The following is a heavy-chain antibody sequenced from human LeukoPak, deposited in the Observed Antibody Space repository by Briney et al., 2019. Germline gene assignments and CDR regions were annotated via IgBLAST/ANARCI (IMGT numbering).Heavy chain of an antibody. V-gene: IGHV3-53*01. J-gene: IGHJ4*02. D-gene: IGHD3-22*01. CDR1: GFTVSSNY. CDR3: ARYFYDSSGYPYYFDY. CDR2: IYSGGST. Sequence: QPGGSLRLSCVASGFTVSSNYMSWVRQAPGKGLEWLSVIYSGGSTYYADSVKGRFTISKDNSKNTLYLQMNSLRAEDTAVYYCARYFYDSSGYPYYFDYWGQGTLVTVSS.